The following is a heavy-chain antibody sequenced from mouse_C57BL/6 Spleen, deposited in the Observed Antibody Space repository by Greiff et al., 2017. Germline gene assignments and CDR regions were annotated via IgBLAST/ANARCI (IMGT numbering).Heavy chain of an antibody. CDR2: IDPSDSET. V-gene: IGHV1-52*01. CDR3: ARRGYGSSYRYFDV. Sequence: QVQLQQPGAELVRPGSSVKLSCKASGYTFTSYWMHWVKQRPIQGLEWIGNIDPSDSETHYNQKFKDKATLTVDKSSSTAYMQLSSLTSEDSAVYDGARRGYGSSYRYFDVWGTGTTVTVSS. CDR1: GYTFTSYW. D-gene: IGHD1-1*01. J-gene: IGHJ1*03.